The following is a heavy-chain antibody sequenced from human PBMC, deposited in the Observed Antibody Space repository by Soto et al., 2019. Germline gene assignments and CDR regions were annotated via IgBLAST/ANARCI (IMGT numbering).Heavy chain of an antibody. Sequence: EVQLLESGGGLVQPGGSLRLSCAASGFTFSSYSMAWVSQGPGRGPEWVSGIIQDGTTYYADSVKGRFTISRDNSRNSVYLQMITLGGEDTAVYYWATALRPDGVWDFDSWGQGTLVTVSS. J-gene: IGHJ4*02. CDR1: GFTFSSYS. D-gene: IGHD4-17*01. CDR3: ATALRPDGVWDFDS. V-gene: IGHV3-23*01. CDR2: IIQDGTT.